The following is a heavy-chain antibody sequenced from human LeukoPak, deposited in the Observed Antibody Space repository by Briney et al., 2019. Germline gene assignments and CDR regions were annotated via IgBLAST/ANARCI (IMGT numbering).Heavy chain of an antibody. J-gene: IGHJ3*02. CDR3: AAGVVISNRDAFDI. CDR2: IYYSGST. D-gene: IGHD3-3*01. Sequence: PSETLSLTCTVSGGSLSSSSDYWGWVRQPPGKGLGWIGRIYYSGSTYYNPSLKSRVTISVDKSKNQFYLKLSSVTAADTAVYYCAAGVVISNRDAFDIWGQGTMVTVSS. V-gene: IGHV4-39*01. CDR1: GGSLSSSSDY.